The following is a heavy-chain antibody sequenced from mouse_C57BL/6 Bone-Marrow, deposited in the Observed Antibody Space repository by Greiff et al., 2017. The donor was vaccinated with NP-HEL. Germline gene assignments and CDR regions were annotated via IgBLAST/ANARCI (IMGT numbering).Heavy chain of an antibody. D-gene: IGHD1-1*01. CDR3: VRDKGILLRFAY. Sequence: EVQRVESGGGLVQPKGSLKLSCAASGFTFNTYAMHWVRQAPGKGLEWVARIRSKSSNYATYYADSVKDRFTISRDDSQSMLYLQMNNLKTEDTAMYYCVRDKGILLRFAYWGQGTLVTVSA. CDR1: GFTFNTYA. V-gene: IGHV10-3*01. CDR2: IRSKSSNYAT. J-gene: IGHJ3*01.